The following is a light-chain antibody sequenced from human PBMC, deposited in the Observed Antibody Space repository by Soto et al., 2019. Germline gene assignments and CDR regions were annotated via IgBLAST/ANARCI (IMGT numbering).Light chain of an antibody. CDR2: GAS. V-gene: IGKV3-15*01. CDR3: QQYNNWPTIT. J-gene: IGKJ5*01. Sequence: EVVMTQSPATLSVSPGERVTLSCRASQSVRSNLAWYQQKPGQSPRLLIYGASTRANGIPGRFSGSGSGTELTLTISSLQSEDFAVYYCQQYNNWPTITFGQGTRLEIK. CDR1: QSVRSN.